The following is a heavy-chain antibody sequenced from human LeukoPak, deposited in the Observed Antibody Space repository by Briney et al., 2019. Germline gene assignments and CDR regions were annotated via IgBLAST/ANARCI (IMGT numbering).Heavy chain of an antibody. D-gene: IGHD6-19*01. CDR3: ATGAIAVAGSYYFDY. Sequence: PSETLSLTCAVYGGSFSGYYWSWIRQPPWKGLEWIAYINYSGSTNYNPSLKSRVTISVDTSKKEFSLKLSSVTAADTAVYYCATGAIAVAGSYYFDYWGQGTLVTVSS. CDR1: GGSFSGYY. CDR2: INYSGST. J-gene: IGHJ4*02. V-gene: IGHV4-34*01.